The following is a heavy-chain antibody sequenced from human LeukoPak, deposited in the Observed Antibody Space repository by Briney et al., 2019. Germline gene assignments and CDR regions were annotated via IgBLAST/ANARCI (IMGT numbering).Heavy chain of an antibody. CDR2: INWNDGST. J-gene: IGHJ6*03. V-gene: IGHV3-20*04. CDR3: ARDPSNFYYYYYMDV. D-gene: IGHD4/OR15-4a*01. Sequence: GGSLRLSCAASGFTFDDYGMSWVRQAPGKGLEGVSGINWNDGSTGYADSVKGRFTISRDNAKNSLYLQMNSLRAEDTALYYCARDPSNFYYYYYMDVWGKGTTVTVSS. CDR1: GFTFDDYG.